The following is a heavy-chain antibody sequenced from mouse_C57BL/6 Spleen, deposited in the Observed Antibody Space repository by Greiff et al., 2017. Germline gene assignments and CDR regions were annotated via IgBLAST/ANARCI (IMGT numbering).Heavy chain of an antibody. V-gene: IGHV1-52*01. D-gene: IGHD2-4*01. CDR1: GYTFTSYW. J-gene: IGHJ2*01. CDR3: ARDDYDGGRYFDY. Sequence: VQLQQPGAELVRPGSSVKLSCKASGYTFTSYWMHWVKQRPIQGLEWIGNIDPSDSETHYNQKFKDKATLTVDKSSSTAYMQLSSRTSEDSAVYYCARDDYDGGRYFDYWGQGTTLTVSS. CDR2: IDPSDSET.